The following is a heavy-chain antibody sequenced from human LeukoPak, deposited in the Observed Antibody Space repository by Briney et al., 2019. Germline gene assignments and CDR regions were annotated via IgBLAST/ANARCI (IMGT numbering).Heavy chain of an antibody. CDR1: GESFSGYY. CDR3: ARDNDMGFEY. CDR2: INHSGRT. Sequence: SETLSLTCAVSGESFSGYYSSWIRHPPQKGRGWVGEINHSGRTNYNPYLKSRTTISVAASKTQFPLNLSSITAAAPPVSYCARDNDMGFEYWGQGTLVTVTS. V-gene: IGHV4-34*01. J-gene: IGHJ4*02. D-gene: IGHD3-9*01.